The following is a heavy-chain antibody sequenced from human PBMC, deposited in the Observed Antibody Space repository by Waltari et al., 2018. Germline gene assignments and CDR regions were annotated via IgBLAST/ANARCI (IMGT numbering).Heavy chain of an antibody. J-gene: IGHJ2*01. V-gene: IGHV1-69*14. CDR2: VIPVFGTS. Sequence: QVHLDQSGYEVKKPGSSVKVSCQVSGGTFSSYGFSWVRQATGQGLEWMGSVIPVFGTSSYAQKFQGRVTITADKSTTIVYMELNSLRSEDTAVYYCARAPYPNCDGGSCSGLLYWYFDLWGRGTLVTVSS. CDR3: ARAPYPNCDGGSCSGLLYWYFDL. CDR1: GGTFSSYG. D-gene: IGHD2-15*01.